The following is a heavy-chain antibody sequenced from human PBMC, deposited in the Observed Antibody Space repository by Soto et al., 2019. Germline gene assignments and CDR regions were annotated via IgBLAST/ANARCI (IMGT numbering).Heavy chain of an antibody. J-gene: IGHJ4*02. CDR2: ISWNGGNI. CDR1: GFRFDDYA. D-gene: IGHD3-16*02. CDR3: SKGVPRGWGSYRYVYFDS. Sequence: EVQLVESGGGLVQPGRSLRLSCAASGFRFDDYAMHWVQQTPGKGLEWVSGISWNGGNIGYADSVRDRFTISRDNAKNSLYLQMDGLKPEDTALYYCSKGVPRGWGSYRYVYFDSWGQGALVTVSS. V-gene: IGHV3-9*01.